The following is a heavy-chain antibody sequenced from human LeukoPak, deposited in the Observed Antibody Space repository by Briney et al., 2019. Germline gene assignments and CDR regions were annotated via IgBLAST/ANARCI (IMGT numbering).Heavy chain of an antibody. Sequence: TSETLSLTCAVYGGSFSGYYWSWIRQPPGKGLEWIGEINHSGSTNYNPSLKSRVTISVDTSKNQFSLKLSSVTAADTAVYYCARGGIAVGYYYHYGMDVWGQGTTVTVSS. V-gene: IGHV4-34*01. CDR3: ARGGIAVGYYYHYGMDV. CDR2: INHSGST. D-gene: IGHD6-19*01. CDR1: GGSFSGYY. J-gene: IGHJ6*02.